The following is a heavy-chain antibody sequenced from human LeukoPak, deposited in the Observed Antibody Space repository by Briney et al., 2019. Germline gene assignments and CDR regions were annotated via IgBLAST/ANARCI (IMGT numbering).Heavy chain of an antibody. Sequence: ASVKVSCKASGYTFTSYDINWVRQATGQGLEWMGWINPNSGGTNYAQKFQGRVTMTRDTSISTAYMELSRLRSDDTAVYYCASSEYGDYSYYFDYWGQGTLVTVSS. J-gene: IGHJ4*02. D-gene: IGHD4-17*01. CDR3: ASSEYGDYSYYFDY. CDR2: INPNSGGT. V-gene: IGHV1-2*02. CDR1: GYTFTSYD.